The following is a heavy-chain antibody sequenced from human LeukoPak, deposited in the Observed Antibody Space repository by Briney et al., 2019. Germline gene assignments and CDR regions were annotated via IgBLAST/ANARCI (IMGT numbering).Heavy chain of an antibody. CDR2: IKQDGSEK. J-gene: IGHJ4*02. CDR3: ARHNPLWGY. CDR1: GFTFNNYW. V-gene: IGHV3-7*04. Sequence: PGGSLRLSCAASGFTFNNYWMSWVCQAPGKGLEWVANIKQDGSEKYYVDSVKGRFIISRDNAKNSLYLQMNSLRAEDTALYYCARHNPLWGYWGQGTLVTVSS. D-gene: IGHD1-14*01.